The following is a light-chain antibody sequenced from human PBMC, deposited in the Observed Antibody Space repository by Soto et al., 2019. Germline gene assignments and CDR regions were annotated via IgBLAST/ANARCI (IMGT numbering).Light chain of an antibody. J-gene: IGKJ4*01. CDR1: QSVTGNY. CDR3: QQYGSPPHT. CDR2: EAD. Sequence: EIVLTQSPGTLSLSPGERATLSCRASQSVTGNYVAWHQQKPGQAPRLLIYEADTRATGISDRFSDGGSGTDFTLTISRLEPEDFALYYCQQYGSPPHTFGGGTQVEIK. V-gene: IGKV3-20*01.